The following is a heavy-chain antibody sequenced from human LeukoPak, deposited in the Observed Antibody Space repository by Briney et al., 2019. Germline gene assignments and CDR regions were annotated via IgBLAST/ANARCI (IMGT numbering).Heavy chain of an antibody. V-gene: IGHV4-34*01. CDR3: ARMATRCSSTSCYPQIDY. D-gene: IGHD2-2*01. Sequence: PSETLSLTCAVYGGSSSGGYYWNWIRQPPGKGLEWIGEINHSGSTNYNPSLKTRVTISLDTSKIQFSLKLSSVTAADTAVYYCARMATRCSSTSCYPQIDYWGQGTLVTVSS. J-gene: IGHJ4*02. CDR2: INHSGST. CDR1: GGSSSGGYY.